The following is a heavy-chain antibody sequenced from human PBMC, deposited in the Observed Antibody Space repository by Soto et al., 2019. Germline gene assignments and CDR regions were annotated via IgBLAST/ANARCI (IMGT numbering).Heavy chain of an antibody. CDR1: GDSVSGYY. J-gene: IGHJ4*02. CDR3: ARDYKGVSAAMLY. D-gene: IGHD2-2*01. V-gene: IGHV4-4*07. CDR2: MYTSGIT. Sequence: QVQLQESGPGLVKPSETLSLTCTVSGDSVSGYYWYWIRQPAGKGLEWIGRMYTSGITNYSPSLKSRVTMSVDTSKNQFSLKLTSVTAADTAVDYCARDYKGVSAAMLYWGQGTLVTVSS.